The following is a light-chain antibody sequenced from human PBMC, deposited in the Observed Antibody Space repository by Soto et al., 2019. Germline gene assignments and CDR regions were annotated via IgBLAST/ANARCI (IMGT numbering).Light chain of an antibody. V-gene: IGLV2-11*01. J-gene: IGLJ2*01. CDR3: CSYAGSYTSRV. CDR2: DVS. Sequence: QSTLTQPRSVSGSPGQSVTISCTGTSSDVGGYNYVSWYQQHPGKAPKLMIYDVSKWPSGVPDRFSGSKSGNTASLTISGLQAEDEADYYCCSYAGSYTSRVFGGGTKLTVL. CDR1: SSDVGGYNY.